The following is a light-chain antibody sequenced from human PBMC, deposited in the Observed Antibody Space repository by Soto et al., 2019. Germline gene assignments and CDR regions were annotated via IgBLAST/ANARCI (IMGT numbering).Light chain of an antibody. J-gene: IGLJ2*01. CDR1: SSDIGGYDY. Sequence: QSALTQPASVSGSPGQSITLSCTGTSSDIGGYDYVSWYQRYPGKAPKLIIYDVNNRPSGVSNRFSGSKSGNTASLTISGLQAEDEADYYCTSYASSRTHVVFGGGTKVTVL. CDR2: DVN. CDR3: TSYASSRTHVV. V-gene: IGLV2-14*01.